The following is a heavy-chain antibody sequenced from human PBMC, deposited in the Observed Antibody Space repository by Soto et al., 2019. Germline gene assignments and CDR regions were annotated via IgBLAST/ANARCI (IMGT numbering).Heavy chain of an antibody. CDR2: IRSKAYGGTT. Sequence: GGSLRLSCTASGFTFGDYAMSWFRQAPGKGLEWVGFIRSKAYGGTTEYAASVKGRFTISRDDSKSIAYLQMNSLKTEDTAVYYCTRDHTFLRPTVTATFDYWGQGTLVTV. V-gene: IGHV3-49*03. D-gene: IGHD4-4*01. CDR3: TRDHTFLRPTVTATFDY. J-gene: IGHJ4*02. CDR1: GFTFGDYA.